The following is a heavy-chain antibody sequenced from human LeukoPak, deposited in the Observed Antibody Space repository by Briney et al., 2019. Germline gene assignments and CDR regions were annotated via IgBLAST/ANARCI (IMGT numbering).Heavy chain of an antibody. CDR2: ISSSGSTI. J-gene: IGHJ6*02. Sequence: PGGSLRLSCAASGFTFSSYEMNWVRQAPGKGLEWVSYISSSGSTIYYADSVKGRFTISRDNTKNSLYLQMNSLRAEDTAVYYCARDVGAVAGPYYYYGMDVWGQGTTVTVSS. CDR1: GFTFSSYE. V-gene: IGHV3-48*03. CDR3: ARDVGAVAGPYYYYGMDV. D-gene: IGHD6-19*01.